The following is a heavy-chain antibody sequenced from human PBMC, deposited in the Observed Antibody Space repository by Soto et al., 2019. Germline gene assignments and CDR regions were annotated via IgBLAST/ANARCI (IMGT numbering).Heavy chain of an antibody. CDR1: GGSISSSSYY. D-gene: IGHD3-10*01. J-gene: IGHJ6*02. CDR2: IYYSGST. Sequence: SETLSLTCFVSGGSISSSSYYWGWIRQPPGKGLEWIGSIYYSGSTYYNPSLKSRVTISVDTSKNQFSLKLSSVTAADTAVYYCERPWFGELLSGDSEYYGMDVWGQGTMVTVSS. CDR3: ERPWFGELLSGDSEYYGMDV. V-gene: IGHV4-39*01.